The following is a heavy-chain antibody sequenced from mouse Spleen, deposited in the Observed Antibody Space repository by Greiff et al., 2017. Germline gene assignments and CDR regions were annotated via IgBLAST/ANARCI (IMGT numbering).Heavy chain of an antibody. D-gene: IGHD2-3*01. CDR2: IYPGSGNT. J-gene: IGHJ2*01. Sequence: QVQLQQSGAELVRPGASVKLSCKASGYTFTDYYINWVKQRPGQGLEWIARIYPGSGNTYYNEKFKGKATLTAEKSSSTAYMQLSSLTSEDSAVYFCARYDGYFYYFDYWGQGTTLTVSS. CDR1: GYTFTDYY. CDR3: ARYDGYFYYFDY. V-gene: IGHV1-76*01.